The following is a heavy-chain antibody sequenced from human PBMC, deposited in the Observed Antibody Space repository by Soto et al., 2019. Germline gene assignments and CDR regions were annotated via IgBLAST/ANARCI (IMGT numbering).Heavy chain of an antibody. CDR2: ISYSGST. CDR3: AREGIAGSSTLGSFDY. V-gene: IGHV4-61*08. CDR1: GGSISSGGYS. D-gene: IGHD6-19*01. Sequence: AETLSLTCAVSGGSISSGGYSWCWIRQPPGKGLEWICYISYSGSTNYNPSLKSRVTISVDTSKNHFSLKLSSVSAADTAVYYCAREGIAGSSTLGSFDYWGQGTLVTVSS. J-gene: IGHJ4*02.